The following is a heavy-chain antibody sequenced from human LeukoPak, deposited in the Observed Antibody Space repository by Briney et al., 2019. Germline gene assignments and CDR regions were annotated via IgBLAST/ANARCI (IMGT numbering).Heavy chain of an antibody. J-gene: IGHJ3*02. CDR1: GFTFSSYW. CDR3: VREYSSSSGRAFDM. Sequence: GGSLRLSRAPSGFTFSSYWMHWVPHAPGKGLVWVSRISTDGSSTNSADSVKGRLTISRDNAKNTLYLQMNSLRAEDTAVYYCVREYSSSSGRAFDMWGQGTMVTVSP. V-gene: IGHV3-74*01. CDR2: ISTDGSST. D-gene: IGHD6-6*01.